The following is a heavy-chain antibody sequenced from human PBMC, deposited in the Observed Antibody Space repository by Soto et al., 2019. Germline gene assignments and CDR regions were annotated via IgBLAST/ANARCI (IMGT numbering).Heavy chain of an antibody. D-gene: IGHD3-10*01. CDR1: GGTFSSYA. CDR2: IIPIFGTA. CDR3: ARGGQTTGELLYPFDY. V-gene: IGHV1-69*13. Sequence: GASVKVSCKASGGTFSSYAISWVRQAPGQGLEWMGGIIPIFGTANYAQKFQGRVTITADESTSTAYMELSSLRSEDTAVYYCARGGQTTGELLYPFDYWGQGTLVTVSS. J-gene: IGHJ4*02.